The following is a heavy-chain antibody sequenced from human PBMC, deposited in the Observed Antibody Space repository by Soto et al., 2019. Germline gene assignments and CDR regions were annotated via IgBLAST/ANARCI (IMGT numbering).Heavy chain of an antibody. CDR2: VYYSGST. J-gene: IGHJ4*02. V-gene: IGHV4-39*01. D-gene: IGHD2-2*01. Sequence: SETLSLTCIVSGGSVSSSSYYWVWIRQSPGKGLEWIGSVYYSGSTNYNPSLKSRVTISVDTSKNQFSLKLTSVTAADTAVYYCARHVWGYELDYWGQGTLVTVSS. CDR3: ARHVWGYELDY. CDR1: GGSVSSSSYY.